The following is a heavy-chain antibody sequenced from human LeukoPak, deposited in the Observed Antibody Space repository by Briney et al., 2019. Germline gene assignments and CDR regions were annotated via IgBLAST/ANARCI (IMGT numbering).Heavy chain of an antibody. J-gene: IGHJ4*02. D-gene: IGHD2-15*01. CDR1: GVTFSSYS. V-gene: IGHV3-21*01. CDR3: AREGYCSGGSCYVLDY. Sequence: SGGSLRLSCAASGVTFSSYSMNWVRQAPGKGLEWVSSISSSSSYIYYADSVKGRFTISRDNAKNSLYLQMNSLRAEDTAVYYCAREGYCSGGSCYVLDYWGQGTLVTVSS. CDR2: ISSSSSYI.